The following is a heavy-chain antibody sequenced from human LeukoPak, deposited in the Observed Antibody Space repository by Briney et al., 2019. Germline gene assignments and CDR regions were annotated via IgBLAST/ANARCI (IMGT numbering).Heavy chain of an antibody. D-gene: IGHD1-26*01. CDR1: GFTFSSYS. CDR3: ARDESLREWELQYMDV. V-gene: IGHV3-21*01. CDR2: ISSSSSYI. J-gene: IGHJ6*03. Sequence: GGSPRLSCAASGFTFSSYSMNWVRQAPGKGLEWVSSISSSSSYIYYADSVKGRFTISRDNAKNSLYLQMNSLRAEDTAVYYCARDESLREWELQYMDVWGKGTTVTVSS.